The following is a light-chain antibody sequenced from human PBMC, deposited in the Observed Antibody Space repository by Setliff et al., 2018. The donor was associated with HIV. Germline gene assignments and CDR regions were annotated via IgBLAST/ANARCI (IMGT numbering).Light chain of an antibody. V-gene: IGLV2-14*03. Sequence: QSALTQPASVSGSPGQSITISCTGTSSDVGGYNYVSWYQQHPGKVPKLMIYDVSNRPAGVSDRFSGSKSGNTASLTISGLQAEDEADYYCNSYTSSSTLVFGGGTQLTGL. CDR1: SSDVGGYNY. CDR3: NSYTSSSTLV. J-gene: IGLJ3*02. CDR2: DVS.